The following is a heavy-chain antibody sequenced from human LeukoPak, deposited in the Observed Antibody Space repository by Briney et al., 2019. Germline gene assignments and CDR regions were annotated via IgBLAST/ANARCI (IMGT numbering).Heavy chain of an antibody. J-gene: IGHJ4*02. V-gene: IGHV4-39*01. D-gene: IGHD3-10*01. CDR1: GGSISSSSYY. CDR3: ARRIGGWGTYYFDY. Sequence: SETLSLTCTVSGGSISSSSYYWGWIRQPPGKGLEWIGSISYSGNTYYNPSLKSRVTLSVGTSKNQFSLMLNSVTAADTAVYYCARRIGGWGTYYFDYWGLGGLVTVSS. CDR2: ISYSGNT.